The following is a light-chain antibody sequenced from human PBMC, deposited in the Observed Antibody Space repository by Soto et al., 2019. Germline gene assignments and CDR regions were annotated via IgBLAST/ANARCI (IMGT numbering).Light chain of an antibody. CDR1: QSISSW. CDR2: DAS. V-gene: IGKV1-5*01. Sequence: DIQMTQSPSTLSASVGDRVTITCRASQSISSWLAWYQQKPGKAPKLLIYDASSLDSGVPSTFSGSGSGTEFTLNISSLQPDDFAAYYCQQYSSCPSTFGQGTKMDIK. J-gene: IGKJ1*01. CDR3: QQYSSCPST.